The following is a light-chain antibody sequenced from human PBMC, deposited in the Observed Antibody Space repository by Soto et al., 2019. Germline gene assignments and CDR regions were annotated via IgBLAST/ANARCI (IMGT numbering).Light chain of an antibody. CDR3: QQYNSYS. CDR1: QSISNW. CDR2: HAS. Sequence: DIQMTQSPSTLPASLGDRVTITCRASQSISNWLACYQQKPGTASKVLIYHASNLQSGVPSRFSGSGSGTEFTLTISSLQPDDFATYYCQQYNSYSFGQGTKVDI. J-gene: IGKJ1*01. V-gene: IGKV1-5*01.